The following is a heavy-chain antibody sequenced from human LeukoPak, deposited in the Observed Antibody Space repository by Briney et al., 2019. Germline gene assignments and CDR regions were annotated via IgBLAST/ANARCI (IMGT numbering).Heavy chain of an antibody. J-gene: IGHJ6*03. D-gene: IGHD3-10*01. CDR3: ARDRSYRSGSRESTYMDV. CDR1: GFTFSSYE. CDR2: ISSSGSTI. Sequence: GGSLRLSCAASGFTFSSYEMNWVRQAPGKGLEWVSYISSSGSTIYYADSVKGRFTISRDNAKNSLYLQMNSLRAEDTAVYYCARDRSYRSGSRESTYMDVWGKGTTVTISS. V-gene: IGHV3-48*03.